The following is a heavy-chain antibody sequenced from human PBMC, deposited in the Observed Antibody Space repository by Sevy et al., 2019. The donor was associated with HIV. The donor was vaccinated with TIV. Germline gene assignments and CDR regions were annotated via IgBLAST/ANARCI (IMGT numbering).Heavy chain of an antibody. CDR2: IKQDESEK. CDR3: ARDLIVPTGMFYYGMDV. Sequence: GGSLRLSCAASGFTVGIYWMSWVRQAPGKGLQWVASIKQDESEKNYVDSVKGRFTISRDNAKNSLALQMNSLRAEDTAVYYCARDLIVPTGMFYYGMDVWGQGTTVTVSS. D-gene: IGHD2-2*01. CDR1: GFTVGIYW. J-gene: IGHJ6*02. V-gene: IGHV3-7*01.